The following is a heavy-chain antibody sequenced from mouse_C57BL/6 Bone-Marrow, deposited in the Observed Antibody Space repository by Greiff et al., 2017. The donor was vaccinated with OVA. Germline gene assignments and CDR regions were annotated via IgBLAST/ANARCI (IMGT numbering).Heavy chain of an antibody. CDR2: IYPRSGNT. V-gene: IGHV1-81*01. Sequence: QVQLQQSGAELARPGASVKLSCKASGYTFTSYGISWVKQRTGQGLEWIGEIYPRSGNTYYNEKFKGKATLTADKSSSTAYMELRSLTSEDSAVYFCGMYYYGSSRGDYLDYWGQGTTLTVSS. CDR3: GMYYYGSSRGDYLDY. D-gene: IGHD1-1*01. CDR1: GYTFTSYG. J-gene: IGHJ2*01.